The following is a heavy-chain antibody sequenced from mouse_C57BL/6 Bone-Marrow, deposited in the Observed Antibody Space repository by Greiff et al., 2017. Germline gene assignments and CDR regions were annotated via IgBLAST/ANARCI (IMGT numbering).Heavy chain of an antibody. Sequence: EVKLVESGGGLVQPGGSMKLSCVASGFTFSNYWMNWVRQSPEKGLEWVAQIRLKSDNYATHYAESVKGRFTISRDDSKSSVYLQMNNLRAEDTGIYYCTGPPYSNYGGWFAYWGQGTLVTVSA. CDR2: IRLKSDNYAT. CDR3: TGPPYSNYGGWFAY. V-gene: IGHV6-3*01. D-gene: IGHD2-5*01. J-gene: IGHJ3*01. CDR1: GFTFSNYW.